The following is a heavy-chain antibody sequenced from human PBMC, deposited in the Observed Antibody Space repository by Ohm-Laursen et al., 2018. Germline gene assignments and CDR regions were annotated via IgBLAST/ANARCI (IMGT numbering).Heavy chain of an antibody. D-gene: IGHD3-10*01. Sequence: SLRLSCTASGFTFSDYYMSWIRQAPGKGLDWVSYISSSSTTIYYADSVKGRFTISRDNAKNPLYLQMNSLRAEDTAVYYCARDSSGSGGDSDYWGQGTLVTVSS. CDR1: GFTFSDYY. J-gene: IGHJ4*02. CDR3: ARDSSGSGGDSDY. V-gene: IGHV3-11*01. CDR2: ISSSSTTI.